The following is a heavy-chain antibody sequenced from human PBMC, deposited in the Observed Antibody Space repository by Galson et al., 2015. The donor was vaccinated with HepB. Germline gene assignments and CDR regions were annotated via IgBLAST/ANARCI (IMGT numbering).Heavy chain of an antibody. CDR2: IYYSGST. D-gene: IGHD2-2*01. CDR3: ARGYCSSTSCYYFDY. CDR1: GGSISSSSYY. Sequence: ETLSLTCTVSGGSISSSSYYWGWIRQPPGKGLEWIGSIYYSGSTYYNPSLKSRVTISVDTSKNQFSLKLSSVTAADTAVYYCARGYCSSTSCYYFDYWGQGTLVTVSS. J-gene: IGHJ4*02. V-gene: IGHV4-39*07.